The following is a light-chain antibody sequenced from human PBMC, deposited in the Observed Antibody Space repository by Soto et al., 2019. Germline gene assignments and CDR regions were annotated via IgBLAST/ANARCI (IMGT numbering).Light chain of an antibody. CDR1: SSDVGSYNL. J-gene: IGLJ1*01. CDR2: EGS. Sequence: QSVLTQPASVPGSPGQSITISCTGTSSDVGSYNLVSWYQQHPGKAPKLMIYEGSRRPSGISNRFSGSKSGNTASLTISGLQAEDEADYYCCSYAGSSTLVFGTGTRSPS. CDR3: CSYAGSSTLV. V-gene: IGLV2-23*01.